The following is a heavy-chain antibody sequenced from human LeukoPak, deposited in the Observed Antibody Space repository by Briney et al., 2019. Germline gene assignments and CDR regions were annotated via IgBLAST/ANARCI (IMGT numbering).Heavy chain of an antibody. CDR1: GITFSTYT. J-gene: IGHJ6*03. CDR2: ITSTSNYI. Sequence: GGSLRVSCAASGITFSTYTMNWVRQAPGKGLEWVSSITSTSNYIYYADSVKGRFTISRDNAKNSLYLQMNSLRAEDTAVYYCARENYYHYYMDVWGKGTTVTVSS. CDR3: ARENYYHYYMDV. V-gene: IGHV3-21*01.